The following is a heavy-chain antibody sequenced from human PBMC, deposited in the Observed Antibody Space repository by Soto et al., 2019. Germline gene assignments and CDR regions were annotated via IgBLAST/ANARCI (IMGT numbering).Heavy chain of an antibody. CDR1: GGSISTYY. D-gene: IGHD6-25*01. V-gene: IGHV4-59*01. CDR3: TRGGGDY. J-gene: IGHJ4*02. Sequence: SETLSLSCTVSGGSISTYYWSCIRQPPGKGLEWIGYIYYSGSTNYNPSLGSRVTISVYMSKNQVSLKLNSVTAADTAVYYCTRGGGDYGSQGTLVTVSS. CDR2: IYYSGST.